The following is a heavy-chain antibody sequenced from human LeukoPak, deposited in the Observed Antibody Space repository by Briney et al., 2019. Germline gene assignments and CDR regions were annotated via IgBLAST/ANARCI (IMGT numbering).Heavy chain of an antibody. CDR2: IYYSGST. J-gene: IGHJ5*02. D-gene: IGHD3-3*01. CDR3: ARAGLSIFGMITPNWFDP. Sequence: PSETLSLTCTVSGGSISSYYWSWTRQPPGKGLEWIGYIYYSGSTNYNPSLKSRVTISVDTSKNQFSLKLSSVTAADTAVYYCARAGLSIFGMITPNWFDPWGQGTLVSVSS. CDR1: GGSISSYY. V-gene: IGHV4-59*12.